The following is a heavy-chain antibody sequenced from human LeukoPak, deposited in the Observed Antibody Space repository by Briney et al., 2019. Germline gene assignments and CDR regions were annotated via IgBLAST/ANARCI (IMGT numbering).Heavy chain of an antibody. CDR2: IKSKGDGETI. D-gene: IGHD3-10*01. J-gene: IGHJ4*02. CDR3: TTDLGLTMIRGVIVY. Sequence: GGSLRLSCAASGFTFSSYEMNWVRQAPGKGLEWVGRIKSKGDGETIDNAAPVKGRFTMSRDDSKATLYLQMNSLKAEDTAVYYCTTDLGLTMIRGVIVYWGQGALVTVSS. V-gene: IGHV3-15*01. CDR1: GFTFSSYE.